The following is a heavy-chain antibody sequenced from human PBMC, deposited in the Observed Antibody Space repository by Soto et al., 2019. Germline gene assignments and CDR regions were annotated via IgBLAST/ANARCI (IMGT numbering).Heavy chain of an antibody. V-gene: IGHV3-48*01. CDR1: GFTFSSYS. J-gene: IGHJ1*01. CDR2: ISSSSSTI. Sequence: PGGSLRLSCAASGFTFSSYSMNWVRQAPGKGLEWVSYISSSSSTIYYADSVKARFTISRDNAKNSLYLQMNSLRAEDTAVYYCARDLGSSWYPEYFQHWGQGTLVTVSS. CDR3: ARDLGSSWYPEYFQH. D-gene: IGHD6-13*01.